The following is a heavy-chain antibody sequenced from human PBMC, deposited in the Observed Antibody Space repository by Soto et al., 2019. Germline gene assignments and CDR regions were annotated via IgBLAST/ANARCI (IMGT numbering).Heavy chain of an antibody. CDR1: GDSISSYF. CDR3: ARASQAWFAP. J-gene: IGHJ5*02. V-gene: IGHV4-59*01. CDR2: VYSTEIT. Sequence: PSETLSLTCTVSGDSISSYFRSWIRQPPGKGLEWIGYVYSTEITNYYPSLKSRVAMSIDTCKNQFSLKGRCVTSADVAVFYSARASQAWFAPWAHGTMVTVAS.